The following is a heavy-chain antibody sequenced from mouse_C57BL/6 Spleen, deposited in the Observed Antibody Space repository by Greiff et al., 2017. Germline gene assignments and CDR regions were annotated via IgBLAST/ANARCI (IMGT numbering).Heavy chain of an antibody. CDR2: FYPGSGSI. CDR1: GYTFTEYT. Sequence: QVQLKESGAELVKPGASVKLSCKASGYTFTEYTIHWVKQRSGQGLEWIGWFYPGSGSIKYNEKFKDKATVTADKASSTVYMELSRLTSEDSAVYFCARHEEYYGSSYGYFDGWGTGTTVTVAS. J-gene: IGHJ1*03. D-gene: IGHD1-1*01. V-gene: IGHV1-62-2*01. CDR3: ARHEEYYGSSYGYFDG.